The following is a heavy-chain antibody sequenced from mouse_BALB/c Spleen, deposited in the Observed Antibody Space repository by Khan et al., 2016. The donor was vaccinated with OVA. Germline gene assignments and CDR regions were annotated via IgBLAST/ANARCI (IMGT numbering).Heavy chain of an antibody. J-gene: IGHJ3*01. V-gene: IGHV5-15*02. CDR1: GFTFSDYG. CDR3: ARGGKGGFAY. CDR2: VSSLAYNF. Sequence: EVELVESGGGLVQPGGSRKLSCAASGFTFSDYGMAWVRQAPGKGPEWVAFVSSLAYNFYYADTVTGRFTISRENAKNTLSLEMSSRRSGDTAMYYCARGGKGGFAYWGQGTLVTVSA.